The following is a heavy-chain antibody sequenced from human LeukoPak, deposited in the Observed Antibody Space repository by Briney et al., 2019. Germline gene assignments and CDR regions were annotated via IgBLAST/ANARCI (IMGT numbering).Heavy chain of an antibody. CDR1: GYTFTSYD. CDR2: MNPNSGNT. V-gene: IGHV1-8*01. CDR3: ATAPSRLRYFDWLLYGGGDY. Sequence: ASVKVSCKASGYTFTSYDINWVRQATGQGLEWMGWMNPNSGNTGYAQKSQGRVTMTRNTSISTAYMELSSLRSEDTAVYYCATAPSRLRYFDWLLYGGGDYWGQGTLVTVSS. D-gene: IGHD3-9*01. J-gene: IGHJ4*02.